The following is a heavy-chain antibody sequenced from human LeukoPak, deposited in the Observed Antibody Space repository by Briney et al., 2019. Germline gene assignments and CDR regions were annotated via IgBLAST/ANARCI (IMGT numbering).Heavy chain of an antibody. D-gene: IGHD3-16*01. CDR3: ARGGGWDAFDI. CDR2: ISYDGSIE. J-gene: IGHJ3*02. V-gene: IGHV3-30*03. CDR1: GFTFRTYG. Sequence: GGSLRLSCAASGFTFRTYGMNWVRQAPGKGLEGVAVISYDGSIEFYADSVRGRFTISRDNSKNTLYLQMNSLRAEDTAVYYCARGGGWDAFDIWGQGTMVTVSS.